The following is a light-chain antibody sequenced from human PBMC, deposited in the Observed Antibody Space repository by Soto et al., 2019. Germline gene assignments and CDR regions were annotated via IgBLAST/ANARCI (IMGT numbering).Light chain of an antibody. J-gene: IGLJ1*01. V-gene: IGLV2-14*01. Sequence: QSALTQPASVSGSPGQSITISCTGTSGDIGGYNYVSWYQQHPGKAPKLLISEVTNRPSGVSNRFSGSKSGNTASLTISGLQAEDEADYYCSSYTTSSTVVFGTGTKLTVL. CDR2: EVT. CDR1: SGDIGGYNY. CDR3: SSYTTSSTVV.